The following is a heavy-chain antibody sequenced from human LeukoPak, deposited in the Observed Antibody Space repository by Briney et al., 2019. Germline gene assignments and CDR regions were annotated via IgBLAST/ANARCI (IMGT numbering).Heavy chain of an antibody. CDR1: GGSISSNY. CDR2: IYYSGST. Sequence: SETLSLTCTVSGGSISSNYWNWIRLPPGRGLEWIGYIYYSGSTHYNPSLKSRVTISLATSKSQFSLKLTSVTAADTAVYYCAKARDSNIWYPFDYWGQGTLVTVSS. V-gene: IGHV4-59*01. D-gene: IGHD6-13*01. CDR3: AKARDSNIWYPFDY. J-gene: IGHJ4*02.